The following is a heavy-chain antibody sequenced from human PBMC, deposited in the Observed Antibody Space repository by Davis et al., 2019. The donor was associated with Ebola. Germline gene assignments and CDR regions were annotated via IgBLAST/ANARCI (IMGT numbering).Heavy chain of an antibody. V-gene: IGHV3-9*01. D-gene: IGHD3-16*01. CDR2: ISWNSGSI. CDR1: GLTFAHHA. J-gene: IGHJ4*02. CDR3: ARDMGERLGSFDY. Sequence: PGGSLRLSCAASGLTFAHHAMHLVRQAPGKGLEWVPGISWNSGSIGSADSVKGRFTISRDNAKNSLYLQMNSLRAEDTALYYCARDMGERLGSFDYWGEGTLVTVSS.